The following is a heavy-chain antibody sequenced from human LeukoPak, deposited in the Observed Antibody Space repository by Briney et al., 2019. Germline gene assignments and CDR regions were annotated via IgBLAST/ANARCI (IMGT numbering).Heavy chain of an antibody. D-gene: IGHD1-26*01. Sequence: GGSLRLSCGASGFTFSSYGMSWVRQAPGKGLEWVSAISGSGGSTYYADSVKGRFTISRDNSKNTLYLQMNSLRAEDTAVYYCAKHPPGIVVNPFFDYWGQGTLVTVSS. V-gene: IGHV3-23*01. CDR3: AKHPPGIVVNPFFDY. CDR2: ISGSGGST. CDR1: GFTFSSYG. J-gene: IGHJ4*02.